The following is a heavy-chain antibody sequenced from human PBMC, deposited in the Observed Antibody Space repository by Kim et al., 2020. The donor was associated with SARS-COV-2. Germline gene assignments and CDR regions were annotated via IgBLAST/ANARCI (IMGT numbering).Heavy chain of an antibody. CDR3: ARYSGWDVFDE. Sequence: GGSLRLSCAASGLTVSSKYMSWVRQAPGKGLEWASVIYSDGSTYYADSVKRRFAISRDNSKNTLYLQMNSLRAEDTAVYYCARYSGWDVFDEWGQGAQVTVSS. CDR1: GLTVSSKY. J-gene: IGHJ4*02. V-gene: IGHV3-53*01. D-gene: IGHD6-19*01. CDR2: IYSDGST.